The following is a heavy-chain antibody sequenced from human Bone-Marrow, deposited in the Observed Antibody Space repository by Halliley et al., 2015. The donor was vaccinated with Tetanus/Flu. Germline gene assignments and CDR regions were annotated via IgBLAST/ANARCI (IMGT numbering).Heavy chain of an antibody. Sequence: LEWMGWVSAVNGDTHYAQRLQGRVTMTTDASTSTAYRELSSLRSDDTAVYYCARDRGGYTYASPWGQGTLVTVSS. CDR3: ARDRGGYTYASP. D-gene: IGHD5-18*01. J-gene: IGHJ5*02. CDR2: VSAVNGDT. V-gene: IGHV1-18*01.